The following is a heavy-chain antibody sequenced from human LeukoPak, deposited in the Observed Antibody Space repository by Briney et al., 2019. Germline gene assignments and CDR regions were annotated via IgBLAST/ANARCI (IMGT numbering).Heavy chain of an antibody. V-gene: IGHV3-30*02. Sequence: GGSLRLPCAASGFTFSIYGMHGAPQAPGKGLEGVAFIRYDGSNKYYADSVKGRFTISRDNSKNTLYLQMNSLRAEDTAVYYCAKPPPLGDWSTFFDYWGQGTLVTVSS. CDR1: GFTFSIYG. J-gene: IGHJ4*02. CDR2: IRYDGSNK. CDR3: AKPPPLGDWSTFFDY. D-gene: IGHD2-21*02.